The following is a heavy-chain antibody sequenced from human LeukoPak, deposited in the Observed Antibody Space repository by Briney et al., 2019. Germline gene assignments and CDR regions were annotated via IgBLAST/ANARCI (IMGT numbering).Heavy chain of an antibody. V-gene: IGHV1-8*01. Sequence: ASVKVSCKASGYTFTSYDTNWVRQATGQGLEWMGWMNPNSGNTGYAQKFQGRVTMTRNTSISTAYMELSSLRSEDTAVYYCAREGSGWNEEQNWGQGTLVTVSS. CDR2: MNPNSGNT. J-gene: IGHJ4*02. CDR3: AREGSGWNEEQN. CDR1: GYTFTSYD. D-gene: IGHD6-19*01.